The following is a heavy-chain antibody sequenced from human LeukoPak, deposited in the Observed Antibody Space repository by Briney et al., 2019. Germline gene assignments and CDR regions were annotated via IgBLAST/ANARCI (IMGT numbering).Heavy chain of an antibody. Sequence: GASVKVSYKASGYTFTSYGISWVRQAPGQGLEWMGGISAYNGNTNYAQKLQGRVTMTTDTSTSTAYMELRSLRSDDTAVYYCARVHQLLWFGYFDYWGQGTLVTVSS. V-gene: IGHV1-18*01. CDR1: GYTFTSYG. CDR3: ARVHQLLWFGYFDY. J-gene: IGHJ4*02. CDR2: ISAYNGNT. D-gene: IGHD3-10*01.